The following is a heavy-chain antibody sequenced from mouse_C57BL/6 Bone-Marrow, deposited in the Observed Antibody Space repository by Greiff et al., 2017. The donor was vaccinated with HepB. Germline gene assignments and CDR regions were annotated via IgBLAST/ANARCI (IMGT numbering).Heavy chain of an antibody. CDR1: GYTFTSYG. Sequence: VQLQQSGAELARPGASVKLSCKASGYTFTSYGISWVKQRTVQGLEWIGEIYPRSGNTYYNEKFKGKATLTADKSSSTAYMELRSLTSEDSAVYFCAKYGSSWFAYWGQGTLVTVSA. D-gene: IGHD1-1*01. J-gene: IGHJ3*01. V-gene: IGHV1-81*01. CDR2: IYPRSGNT. CDR3: AKYGSSWFAY.